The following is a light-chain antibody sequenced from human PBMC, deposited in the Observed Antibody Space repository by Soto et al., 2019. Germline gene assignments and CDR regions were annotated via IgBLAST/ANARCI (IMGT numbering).Light chain of an antibody. J-gene: IGLJ2*01. CDR1: STNVGSYNF. Sequence: QTVVTQPRSVSGSPGQSVTISCTGTSTNVGSYNFVSWYQQHPGKAPKFMIYDVSRRPSGVPDRFSGSRSGNTASLTISGLQAEDEADYYCCSYAGSYTLIFGGGTKLTVL. V-gene: IGLV2-11*01. CDR2: DVS. CDR3: CSYAGSYTLI.